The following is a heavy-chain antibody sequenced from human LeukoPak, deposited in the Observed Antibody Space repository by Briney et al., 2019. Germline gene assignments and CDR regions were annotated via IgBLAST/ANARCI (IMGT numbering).Heavy chain of an antibody. J-gene: IGHJ4*02. CDR1: GFTFSSYA. V-gene: IGHV3-23*03. CDR2: IYSGGST. Sequence: GGSLRLSCAASGFTFSSYAMSWVRQAPGKGLEWVSVIYSGGSTYYADSVKGRFTISRDNSKNTLYLQMNSLRAEDTAVYYCAKCSGGSCHHFDYWGQGTLVTVSS. CDR3: AKCSGGSCHHFDY. D-gene: IGHD2-15*01.